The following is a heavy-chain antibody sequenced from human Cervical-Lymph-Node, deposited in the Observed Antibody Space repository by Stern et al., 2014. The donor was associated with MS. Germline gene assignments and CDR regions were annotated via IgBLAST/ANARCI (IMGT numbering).Heavy chain of an antibody. V-gene: IGHV3-30*18. J-gene: IGHJ6*02. CDR1: GFTLSYYG. CDR3: AKDVVRSDRPYYYYYGMDV. D-gene: IGHD2-15*01. Sequence: VQLVESGGGVVQPGKSLRLSCAASGFTLSYYGMHWVRQVPGKWLEWVAVMSYDGSKKYYADSVKGRFTISRDNAKNTLYLQMNSLRPDDTAVYYCAKDVVRSDRPYYYYYGMDVWGQGTTVTVSS. CDR2: MSYDGSKK.